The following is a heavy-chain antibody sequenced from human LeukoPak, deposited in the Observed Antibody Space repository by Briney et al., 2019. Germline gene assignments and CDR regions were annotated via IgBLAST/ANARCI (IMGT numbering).Heavy chain of an antibody. CDR1: GGTFSSYA. V-gene: IGHV1-69*13. J-gene: IGHJ5*02. D-gene: IGHD3-22*01. CDR2: IIPIFGTA. CDR3: ARAEYTYYYDSSGYYYWFDP. Sequence: ASVKVSCKASGGTFSSYAISWVRQAPGQGLEWMGGIIPIFGTANYAQKFQGRVTITADESTSTAYMELSSLRSEDTAAYYCARAEYTYYYDSSGYYYWFDPWGQGTLVTVSS.